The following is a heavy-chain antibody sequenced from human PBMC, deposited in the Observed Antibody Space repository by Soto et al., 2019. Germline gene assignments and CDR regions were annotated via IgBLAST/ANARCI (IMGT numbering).Heavy chain of an antibody. CDR3: ASRGYDFWSGYP. D-gene: IGHD3-3*01. V-gene: IGHV4-4*02. Sequence: SETLSLTCAVSGGSISSSNWWSWVRQPPGKGLEWIGEIYHSGSTNYNPSLKSRVTISVDKSKNQFSLKLSSVTAADTAVYYCASRGYDFWSGYPWGQGTLVTVSS. J-gene: IGHJ5*02. CDR1: GGSISSSNW. CDR2: IYHSGST.